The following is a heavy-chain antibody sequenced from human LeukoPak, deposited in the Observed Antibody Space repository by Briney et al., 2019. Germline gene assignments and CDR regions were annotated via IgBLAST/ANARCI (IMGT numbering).Heavy chain of an antibody. J-gene: IGHJ4*02. CDR2: IFPGDSNI. CDR3: ARDHYCYSTSCYFDY. Sequence: GESLKISCRAFGYSFSNYWVGWVRQMPGKGMEYMGIIFPGDSNIRYNPSFQGQATMSVDRSTNTAYLQWSSLKASDSAMYYCARDHYCYSTSCYFDYWGQGTLVTVSS. D-gene: IGHD2-2*01. V-gene: IGHV5-51*01. CDR1: GYSFSNYW.